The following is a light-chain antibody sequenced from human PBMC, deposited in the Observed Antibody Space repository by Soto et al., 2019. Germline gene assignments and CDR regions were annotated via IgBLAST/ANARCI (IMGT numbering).Light chain of an antibody. CDR1: QDIGDW. CDR3: KQVYSFPVT. CDR2: AAS. J-gene: IGKJ4*01. Sequence: DIQMTQSPSSVSASVGDRVSITCRASQDIGDWLAWYQQKPGKAPKLLVYAASSLQSGVPSRFSGSGSGTDLTLTLRSLKHEDFANYYCKQVYSFPVTLGGGTKVDIK. V-gene: IGKV1-12*01.